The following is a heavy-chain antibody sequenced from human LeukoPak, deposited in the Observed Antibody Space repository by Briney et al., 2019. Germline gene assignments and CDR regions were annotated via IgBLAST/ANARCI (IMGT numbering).Heavy chain of an antibody. V-gene: IGHV4-30-4*07. CDR1: GGSISSGGYS. J-gene: IGHJ6*03. CDR3: ARVGGLGLNYYYYYYMDV. CDR2: IYDSGNT. D-gene: IGHD3-10*01. Sequence: SETLSLTCAVSGGSISSGGYSWIWIRQPPGKGLEWIGYIYDSGNTYYNPSLKSRLIISVDMSKNQFSLKLSSVTAADTAVYYRARVGGLGLNYYYYYYMDVWGKGTTVTVSS.